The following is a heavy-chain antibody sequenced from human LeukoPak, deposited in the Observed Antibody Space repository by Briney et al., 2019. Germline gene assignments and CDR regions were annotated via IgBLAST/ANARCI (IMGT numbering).Heavy chain of an antibody. J-gene: IGHJ3*02. CDR3: GRDPNGDYIGAFDM. CDR2: IRGGGGSE. Sequence: LTGGSLRLSCAASGFTFDDYGMSWVRQAPGKGPEWVSAIRGGGGSEFYADPVKGRFTISRDNSKNTLFLQMNNLRPEDTAVYYCGRDPNGDYIGAFDMWGPGTMVTVSS. D-gene: IGHD4-17*01. CDR1: GFTFDDYG. V-gene: IGHV3-23*01.